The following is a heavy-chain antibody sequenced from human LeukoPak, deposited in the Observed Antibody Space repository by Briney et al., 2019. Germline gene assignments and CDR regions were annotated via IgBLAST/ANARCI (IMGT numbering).Heavy chain of an antibody. CDR3: ARDPVDGYGHLDY. J-gene: IGHJ4*02. CDR1: GGTFSSYA. D-gene: IGHD5-24*01. CDR2: IIPILGIA. Sequence: ASVKVSCKASGGTFSSYAISWVRQAPGQGLEWMGRIIPILGIANYAQKFQGRVTITADKSTSTAYMELSSLRSEDTAVYYCARDPVDGYGHLDYWGQGILVTVSS. V-gene: IGHV1-69*04.